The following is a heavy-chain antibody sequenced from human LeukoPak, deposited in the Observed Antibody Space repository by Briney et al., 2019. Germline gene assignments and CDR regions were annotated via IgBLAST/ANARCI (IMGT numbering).Heavy chain of an antibody. CDR3: AKRGVVIRVILVGFHKEAYYFDS. Sequence: GGSLRLSCAASGFTFSSYAMSWVRWAPGKGLEWVSAISGSGGSTYYADSVKGRFTISRDNSKNTLDLQMNSLGAEDTAVYFCAKRGVVIRVILVGFHKEAYYFDSWGQGALVTVSS. J-gene: IGHJ4*02. D-gene: IGHD3-22*01. CDR1: GFTFSSYA. V-gene: IGHV3-23*01. CDR2: ISGSGGST.